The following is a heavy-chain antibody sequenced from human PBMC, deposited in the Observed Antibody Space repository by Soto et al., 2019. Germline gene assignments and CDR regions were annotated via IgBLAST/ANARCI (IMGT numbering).Heavy chain of an antibody. V-gene: IGHV4-59*08. CDR1: GGSISSYY. J-gene: IGHJ4*02. Sequence: LSLTCTVSGGSISSYYWSWIRQPPGKGLEWIGYIYYSGSTNHNPSLKSRVTISVDTSKNQFSLKLSSVTAADTAVYYCARLYSGYDLGYFDYWGQGTLVTVSS. CDR3: ARLYSGYDLGYFDY. CDR2: IYYSGST. D-gene: IGHD5-12*01.